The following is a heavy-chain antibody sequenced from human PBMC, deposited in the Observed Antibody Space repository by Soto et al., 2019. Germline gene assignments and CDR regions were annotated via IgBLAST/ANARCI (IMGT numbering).Heavy chain of an antibody. CDR2: SRNKVNSYTT. J-gene: IGHJ4*02. CDR1: GFTFSDHY. Sequence: GGSLRLSCAASGFTFSDHYMDWVRQAPGKGLEWVGRSRNKVNSYTTEYAASVQGRFTISRDDSKNSLYLQMNSLKTDDTAVYYCARVRVGANGLSDYWGQGTLVTVSS. CDR3: ARVRVGANGLSDY. V-gene: IGHV3-72*01. D-gene: IGHD1-26*01.